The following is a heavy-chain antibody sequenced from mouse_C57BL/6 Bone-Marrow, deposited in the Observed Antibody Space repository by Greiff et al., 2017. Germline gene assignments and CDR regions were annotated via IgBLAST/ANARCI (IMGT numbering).Heavy chain of an antibody. CDR2: ISSGSSTI. CDR3: ARDYYGHYYAMDY. Sequence: EVMLVESGGGLVKPGGSLKLSCAASGFTFGDYGMHWVRQAPEKGLEWVAYISSGSSTIYYADTVKGRFTISRDNAKNTLFLQMTSLRSEDTAMYYCARDYYGHYYAMDYWGQGTSVTVSS. CDR1: GFTFGDYG. J-gene: IGHJ4*01. V-gene: IGHV5-17*01. D-gene: IGHD1-1*01.